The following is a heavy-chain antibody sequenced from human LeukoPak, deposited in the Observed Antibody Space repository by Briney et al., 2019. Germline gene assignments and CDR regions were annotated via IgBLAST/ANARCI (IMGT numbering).Heavy chain of an antibody. Sequence: SETLSLTCTVSGGSISSYYWSWIRQPPGKGLKWIGNIYYSGYTTYSPSLRSRVTISVDTSKNQFSLKLSSVTAADTAVYYCAREQGLVVVPAAILNWFDPWGQGTLVTVSS. D-gene: IGHD2-2*01. CDR1: GGSISSYY. CDR2: IYYSGYT. J-gene: IGHJ5*02. V-gene: IGHV4-59*12. CDR3: AREQGLVVVPAAILNWFDP.